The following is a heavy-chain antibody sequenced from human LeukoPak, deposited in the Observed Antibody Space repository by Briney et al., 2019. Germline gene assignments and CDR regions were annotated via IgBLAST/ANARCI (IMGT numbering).Heavy chain of an antibody. CDR1: GGSMTYYY. Sequence: SETLSLTCTVSGGSMTYYYWTWIRQPPGKGLEWIGYIYYSGNTNYNPSLKSRVTISVDTSKNQFSLMLGSVTAADTAVFYCAKQRGGYVDYWGQGTLVTVSS. CDR2: IYYSGNT. D-gene: IGHD2-15*01. CDR3: AKQRGGYVDY. V-gene: IGHV4-59*08. J-gene: IGHJ4*02.